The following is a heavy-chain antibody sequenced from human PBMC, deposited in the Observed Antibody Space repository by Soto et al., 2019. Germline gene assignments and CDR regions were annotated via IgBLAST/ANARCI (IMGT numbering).Heavy chain of an antibody. CDR2: IYYSGST. Sequence: PSETLSLTCTVSGGSISSGDYYWSWIRKPPGKGLEWIGDIYYSGSTYYNPSLKSRVTISVDTSKNQFSLKMSSVTAADTAVYYCAREVTSSPARGPNWFDPWGQGTLVTVPS. J-gene: IGHJ5*02. V-gene: IGHV4-30-4*01. D-gene: IGHD6-13*01. CDR3: AREVTSSPARGPNWFDP. CDR1: GGSISSGDYY.